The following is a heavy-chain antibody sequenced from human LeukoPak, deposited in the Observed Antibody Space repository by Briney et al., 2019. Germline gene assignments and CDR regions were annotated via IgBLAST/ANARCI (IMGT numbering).Heavy chain of an antibody. CDR3: AQVSSSSPFDAFDI. J-gene: IGHJ3*02. Sequence: SETLSLTCTVSGGSISSSSYYWGWIRQPPGKGLEWIGSIYYSGSTYYNPSLKSRVTISVDTSKNQFSLKLSSVTAADTAVYYCAQVSSSSPFDAFDIRGQGTMVTVSS. CDR2: IYYSGST. D-gene: IGHD6-6*01. CDR1: GGSISSSSYY. V-gene: IGHV4-39*01.